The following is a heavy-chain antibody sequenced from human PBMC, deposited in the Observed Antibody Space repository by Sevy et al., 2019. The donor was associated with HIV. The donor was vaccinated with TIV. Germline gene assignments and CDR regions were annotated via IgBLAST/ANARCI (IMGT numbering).Heavy chain of an antibody. CDR3: ARGSIRYYDILTGGFDP. D-gene: IGHD3-9*01. Sequence: GGCLRLSCAATGFTFSSYAMHWVRQAPGKGLEWVAVISYDGSNKYYPDSVKGRFTISRDNSKNTLYLQMNSLRPEDTAVYYCARGSIRYYDILTGGFDPWGQGTLVTVSS. CDR2: ISYDGSNK. CDR1: GFTFSSYA. J-gene: IGHJ5*02. V-gene: IGHV3-30-3*01.